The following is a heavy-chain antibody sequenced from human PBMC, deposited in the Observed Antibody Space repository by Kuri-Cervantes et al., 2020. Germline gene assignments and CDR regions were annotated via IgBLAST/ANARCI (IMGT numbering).Heavy chain of an antibody. D-gene: IGHD1-26*01. Sequence: ASVKVSCKASGYTFTSYGISWVRQAPGQGLEWMGWISAYNGNTNYAQKLQGRVTMTRDTSISTAYMELSRLRSDDTAVYYCARGVVGATGAFDIWGQGTMVTVSS. V-gene: IGHV1-18*01. CDR1: GYTFTSYG. CDR3: ARGVVGATGAFDI. CDR2: ISAYNGNT. J-gene: IGHJ3*02.